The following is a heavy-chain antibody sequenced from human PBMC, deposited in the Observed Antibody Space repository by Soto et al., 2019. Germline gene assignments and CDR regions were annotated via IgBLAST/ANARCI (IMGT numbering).Heavy chain of an antibody. CDR2: ISGSGAST. D-gene: IGHD1-1*01. V-gene: IGHV3-23*01. CDR3: SKDARPHWNPVHYNDAFDI. Sequence: EVQLLESGGGLVQPGGSLRLSCAASGFTFSSYAMSWVRQAPGKGLEWVSAISGSGASTYYADSVKGRFTISRDTPEHTLYVQMNSLRAEDVALHYRSKDARPHWNPVHYNDAFDISGQGTMVTVSS. CDR1: GFTFSSYA. J-gene: IGHJ3*02.